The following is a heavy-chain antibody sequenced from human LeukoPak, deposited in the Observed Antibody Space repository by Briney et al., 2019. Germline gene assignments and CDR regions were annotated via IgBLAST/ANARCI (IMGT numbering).Heavy chain of an antibody. Sequence: GGSLRLSCAASGSTFSSHAMSWVRQGPGKGLEWVSAISGSGGSTYYADSVKGRFTISRDNSKNTLSLQMNSLRAEDTAVYYCAKDSYCSGSSCYALGTYYYGMDVWGQGTTVTVSS. D-gene: IGHD2-15*01. CDR2: ISGSGGST. J-gene: IGHJ6*02. CDR1: GSTFSSHA. CDR3: AKDSYCSGSSCYALGTYYYGMDV. V-gene: IGHV3-23*01.